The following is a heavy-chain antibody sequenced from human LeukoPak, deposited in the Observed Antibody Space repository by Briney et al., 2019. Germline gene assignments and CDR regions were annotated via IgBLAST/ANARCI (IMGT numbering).Heavy chain of an antibody. J-gene: IGHJ4*02. CDR2: VKQDGTEK. CDR3: ARWHIAAAGSSFDY. Sequence: GGSLRLSCEASGFTFRDYWTTWVRQAPGKGLEWVANVKQDGTEKFYVDSVKGRFTISRHNSKNTLYLQMNSLRAEDTAVYYCARWHIAAAGSSFDYWGQGTLVTVSS. CDR1: GFTFRDYW. V-gene: IGHV3-7*03. D-gene: IGHD6-13*01.